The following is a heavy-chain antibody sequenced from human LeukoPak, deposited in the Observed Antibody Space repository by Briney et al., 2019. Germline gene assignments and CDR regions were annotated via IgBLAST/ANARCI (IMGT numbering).Heavy chain of an antibody. J-gene: IGHJ4*02. CDR3: AKDPGGYCSRTNCYNY. D-gene: IGHD2-2*02. CDR1: GFTVSSNY. V-gene: IGHV3-53*01. Sequence: GGSLRLSCAASGFTVSSNYMSWVRQAPGKGLEWVSVIYSGGSTYYADSVKGRFTISRDNSKNTLYLQMNSLRAEDTALYYCAKDPGGYCSRTNCYNYWGQGTLVTVSS. CDR2: IYSGGST.